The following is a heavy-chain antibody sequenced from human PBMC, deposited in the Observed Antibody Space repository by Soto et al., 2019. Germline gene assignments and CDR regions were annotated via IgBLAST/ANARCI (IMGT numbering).Heavy chain of an antibody. CDR2: IRSKAYGGTT. CDR1: GFTFGDYS. J-gene: IGHJ6*02. D-gene: IGHD6-13*01. Sequence: GGSLRLSCTASGFTFGDYSMSWFRQAPGKGLEWVGFIRSKAYGGTTEYAASVKGRFTISRDDSKSIAYLQMNSLKTEDTAVYYCTREGIYYYYGMDVWGQGTTVTVSS. CDR3: TREGIYYYYGMDV. V-gene: IGHV3-49*03.